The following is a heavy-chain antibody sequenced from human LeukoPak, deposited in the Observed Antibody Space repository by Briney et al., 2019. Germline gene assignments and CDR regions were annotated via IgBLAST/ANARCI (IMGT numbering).Heavy chain of an antibody. CDR1: GFTFSSYW. CDR2: IKQDGSEK. D-gene: IGHD3-10*01. J-gene: IGHJ4*02. V-gene: IGHV3-7*01. CDR3: AREQRYYGSGSYYISFDS. Sequence: GGSLRLSCAASGFTFSSYWMNWVRQAPGKGLEWVAKIKQDGSEKYYLDSVKGRFTISRDNARNSLYLQMNSLRAEDTAVYYCAREQRYYGSGSYYISFDSWGQGTLVTVSS.